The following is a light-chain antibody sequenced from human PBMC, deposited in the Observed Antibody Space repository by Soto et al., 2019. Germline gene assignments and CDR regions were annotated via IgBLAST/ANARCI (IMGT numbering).Light chain of an antibody. CDR2: AAS. CDR3: QQYGSSRT. Sequence: EIVLTQSTGTLSLSPGERATLSCRASQSVSSNYLAWYQQKPGQAPRLLIYAASSRATGIPDRFSGSGSGTDFTLTISRLEPEDFAVYYCQQYGSSRTFGQGTKVDIK. CDR1: QSVSSNY. J-gene: IGKJ1*01. V-gene: IGKV3-20*01.